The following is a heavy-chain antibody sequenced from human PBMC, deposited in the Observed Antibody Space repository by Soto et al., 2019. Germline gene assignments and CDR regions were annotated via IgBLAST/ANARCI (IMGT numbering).Heavy chain of an antibody. CDR3: ARDQSVVRGVLYGMDV. CDR2: IYYSGST. Sequence: PSETLSLTCTVSGGSISSGGYYWSWIRQHPGKGLEWIGYIYYSGSTYYNPSLKSRVTISVDTSKNQFSLKLSSVTAADTAVYYCARDQSVVRGVLYGMDVWGQGTTVTVSS. CDR1: GGSISSGGYY. D-gene: IGHD3-10*01. J-gene: IGHJ6*02. V-gene: IGHV4-31*03.